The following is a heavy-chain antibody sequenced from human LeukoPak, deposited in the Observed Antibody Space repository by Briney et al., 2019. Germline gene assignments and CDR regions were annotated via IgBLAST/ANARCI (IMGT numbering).Heavy chain of an antibody. CDR2: ISDNGSDK. Sequence: GGSLRLSCAASGFPFSSHGMHWVRQAPGKGLEWVAVISDNGSDKYYADSVQGRFTISRDNSKKTLYLQMNSLRPEDTAVYYCAKDSFRQMLIYHFDDWGQGTLVIVSS. D-gene: IGHD3/OR15-3a*01. CDR3: AKDSFRQMLIYHFDD. V-gene: IGHV3-30*18. J-gene: IGHJ4*02. CDR1: GFPFSSHG.